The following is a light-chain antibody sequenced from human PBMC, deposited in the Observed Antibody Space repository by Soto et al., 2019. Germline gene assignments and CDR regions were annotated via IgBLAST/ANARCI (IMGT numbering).Light chain of an antibody. CDR2: SSN. Sequence: QSVLTQPASASGTPGQRSTISCSGSSSNIGHNSVNWYQQLPGTAPKLLIYSSNQRPSGVPDRFSGSKSGTSASLAISGLQSGDEAHYYCAAWDDSLNGVVFGEGTKLTVL. CDR1: SSNIGHNS. CDR3: AAWDDSLNGVV. J-gene: IGLJ3*02. V-gene: IGLV1-44*01.